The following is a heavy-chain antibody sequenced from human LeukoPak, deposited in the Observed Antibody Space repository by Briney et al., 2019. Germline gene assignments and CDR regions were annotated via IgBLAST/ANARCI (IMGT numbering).Heavy chain of an antibody. V-gene: IGHV3-53*01. CDR3: AREGQDSSGYKHFDY. CDR2: IYSGGST. J-gene: IGHJ4*02. CDR1: GFTISSNY. Sequence: AGGSLRLSCAASGFTISSNYISCVRQAPGKRLGWVSVIYSGGSTYYADSVKGRFTISRDNSKNTLYLQMNSLRAEDTAVYYCAREGQDSSGYKHFDYWGQGTLVTVSP. D-gene: IGHD3-22*01.